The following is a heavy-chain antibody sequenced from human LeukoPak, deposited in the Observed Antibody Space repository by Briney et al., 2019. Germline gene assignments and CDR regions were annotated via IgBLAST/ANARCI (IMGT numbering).Heavy chain of an antibody. CDR3: ARELYSSGYHDAFDI. J-gene: IGHJ3*02. V-gene: IGHV4-34*01. CDR1: GRSFSGYY. CDR2: INHSGST. Sequence: PSETLSLTCAVYGRSFSGYYWSWIRQPPGKGLEWIGEINHSGSTNYNPSLKSRVTISGDTSKNQFSLKLSSVTAADTAVYYCARELYSSGYHDAFDIWGQGTMVTVSS. D-gene: IGHD3-22*01.